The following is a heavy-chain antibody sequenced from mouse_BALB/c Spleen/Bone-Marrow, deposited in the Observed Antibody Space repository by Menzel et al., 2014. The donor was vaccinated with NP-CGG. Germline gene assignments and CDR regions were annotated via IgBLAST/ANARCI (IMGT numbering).Heavy chain of an antibody. CDR2: ISYSGST. J-gene: IGHJ3*01. V-gene: IGHV3-2*02. CDR3: APVTLGRGAWFAY. D-gene: IGHD2-1*01. CDR1: GCSITSDYA. Sequence: EVQLQQSGPGLVKPSQSLSLTCTVTGCSITSDYAWNWILQFPGNKLEWMGYISYSGSTSYNPSLKSRISITRDTSKNQFFLQLYSVTAEDTATYYCAPVTLGRGAWFAYRGQGTLVTVSA.